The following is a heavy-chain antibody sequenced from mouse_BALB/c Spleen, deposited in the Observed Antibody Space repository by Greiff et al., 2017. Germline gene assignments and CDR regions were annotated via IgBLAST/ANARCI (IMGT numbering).Heavy chain of an antibody. D-gene: IGHD1-1*01. J-gene: IGHJ4*01. Sequence: VKLVESGPGLVAPSQSLSITCTVSGFSLTGYGVIWVRQPPGKGLEWLGMIWGDGSTDYNSALKSRLSISKDNSKSQVFLKMNSLQTDDTARYYCARESYVRGYYAMDYWGQGTSVTVSS. CDR3: ARESYVRGYYAMDY. CDR1: GFSLTGYG. CDR2: IWGDGST. V-gene: IGHV2-6-7*01.